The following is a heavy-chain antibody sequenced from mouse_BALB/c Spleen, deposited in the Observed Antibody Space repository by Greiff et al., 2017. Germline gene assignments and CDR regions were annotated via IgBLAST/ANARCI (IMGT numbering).Heavy chain of an antibody. CDR2: ISYSGST. V-gene: IGHV3-2*02. CDR1: GYSITSDYA. CDR3: ARSGYYGSNAWFAY. J-gene: IGHJ3*01. Sequence: EVKLMESGPGLVKPSQSLSLTCTVTGYSITSDYAWNWIRQFPGNKLEWMGYISYSGSTSYNPSLKSRISITRDTSKNQFFLQLNSVTTEDTATYYCARSGYYGSNAWFAYWGQGTLVTVSA. D-gene: IGHD1-1*01.